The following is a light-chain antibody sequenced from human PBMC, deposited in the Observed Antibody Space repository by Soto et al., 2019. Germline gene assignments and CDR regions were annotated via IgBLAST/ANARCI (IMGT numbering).Light chain of an antibody. CDR2: RNH. J-gene: IGLJ2*01. Sequence: QSVLTQSPSASATPGQRVTISCSGGRSNIGTYTVNWYQQLPGTAPTLLIFRNHQRPSGGPDRFSGSKSGTSASLAISGPQSEDEADYYCAAWDDSRRAVVFGGGTKLTVL. CDR3: AAWDDSRRAVV. V-gene: IGLV1-44*01. CDR1: RSNIGTYT.